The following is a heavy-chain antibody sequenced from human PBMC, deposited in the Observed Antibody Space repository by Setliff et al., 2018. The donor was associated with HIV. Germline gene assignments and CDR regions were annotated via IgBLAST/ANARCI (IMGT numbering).Heavy chain of an antibody. CDR3: ARGRGRIVATITESMYYFDY. Sequence: ASVKVSCKASGGTFSSQAINWVRQAPGHGLEWMGWMNPNSGNRGYAQKFQGTGSMTRNNSISTAYMELNDLKAEDTAVYYCARGRGRIVATITESMYYFDYWGQGTLVTVSS. J-gene: IGHJ4*02. CDR1: GGTFSSQA. V-gene: IGHV1-8*02. CDR2: MNPNSGNR. D-gene: IGHD5-12*01.